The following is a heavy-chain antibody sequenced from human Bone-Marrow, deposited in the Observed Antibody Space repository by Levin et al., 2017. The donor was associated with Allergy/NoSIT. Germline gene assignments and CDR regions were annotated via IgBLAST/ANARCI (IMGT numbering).Heavy chain of an antibody. J-gene: IGHJ5*02. Sequence: GESLKISCKASGYTFTGYYMHWVRQAPGQGLEWMGWINPNSGGTNYAQKFQGRVTMTRDTSISTAYMELSRLRSDDTAVYYCARFQPPKCSTSCHSPKGWFDPWGQGTLVTVSS. CDR1: GYTFTGYY. V-gene: IGHV1-2*02. CDR3: ARFQPPKCSTSCHSPKGWFDP. CDR2: INPNSGGT. D-gene: IGHD2-2*01.